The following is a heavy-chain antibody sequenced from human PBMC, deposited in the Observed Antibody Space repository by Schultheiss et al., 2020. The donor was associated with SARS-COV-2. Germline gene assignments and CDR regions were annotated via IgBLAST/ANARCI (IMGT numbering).Heavy chain of an antibody. J-gene: IGHJ6*03. CDR2: IWYDGSNK. Sequence: GESLKISCAASGFTFSSYGMHWVRQAPGKGLEWVAVIWYDGSNKYYADSVKGRFTISRDNSKNTLYLQMNSLRAEDTAVYYCARDGSGNYDFWSGYHYYYYYMDVWGKGTTVTVSS. CDR3: ARDGSGNYDFWSGYHYYYYYMDV. V-gene: IGHV3-33*01. D-gene: IGHD3-3*01. CDR1: GFTFSSYG.